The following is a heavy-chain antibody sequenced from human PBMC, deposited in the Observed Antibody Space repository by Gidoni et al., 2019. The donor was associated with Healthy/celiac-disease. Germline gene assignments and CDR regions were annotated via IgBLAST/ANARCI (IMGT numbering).Heavy chain of an antibody. CDR1: GGTFSSCA. CDR2: IITIFGTA. Sequence: QVQQVQSGSEVTKPGSAVKVTCKAAGGTFSSCAISWVRQVPGQGLECMGGIITIFGTANYAPKYQGRVTSTADESTSTTYMELCSLRSEDTAVYYCASTTVTPVLGYFDYWGQGTLVTVSS. CDR3: ASTTVTPVLGYFDY. J-gene: IGHJ4*02. V-gene: IGHV1-69*01. D-gene: IGHD4-17*01.